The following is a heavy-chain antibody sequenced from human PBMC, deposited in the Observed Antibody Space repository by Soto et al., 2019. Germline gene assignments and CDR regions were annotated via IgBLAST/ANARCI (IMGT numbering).Heavy chain of an antibody. V-gene: IGHV3-53*01. CDR3: ASWHLQEHAYDV. Sequence: DVQLVESGGGLIQPGGSLRLSCAAFGLTVSGKKYMAWVRQAPGKGLEWVSGLYDVDGTYYADSVKGRFTTSGDSSKAIVYLQMDSLRPDDTAVYYCASWHLQEHAYDVWGQGTTVTVSS. CDR2: LYDVDGT. CDR1: GLTVSGKKY. D-gene: IGHD4-4*01. J-gene: IGHJ3*01.